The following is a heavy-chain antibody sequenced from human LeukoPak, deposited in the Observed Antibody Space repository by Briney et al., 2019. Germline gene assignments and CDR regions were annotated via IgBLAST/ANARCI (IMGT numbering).Heavy chain of an antibody. CDR1: GGTFSSYA. CDR2: IIPIFGTA. V-gene: IGHV1-69*06. CDR3: IMYYYDSSGYRDDAFDI. D-gene: IGHD3-22*01. Sequence: GSSVTVSCKASGGTFSSYAISWVRQAPGQGLEWMGGIIPIFGTANYAQKFQGRVTITADKSTSTAYMELSSLRSEDTAVYYCIMYYYDSSGYRDDAFDIWGQGTMVTVSS. J-gene: IGHJ3*02.